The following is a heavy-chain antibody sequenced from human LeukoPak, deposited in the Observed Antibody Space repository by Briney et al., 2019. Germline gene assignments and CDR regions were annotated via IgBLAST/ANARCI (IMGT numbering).Heavy chain of an antibody. D-gene: IGHD3-22*01. J-gene: IGHJ4*02. Sequence: PSETLSLTCTVSGGSISSGGYYWSWIRQPPGKGLEWIGYIYHSGSTYYNPSLKSRVTISVDRSKNQFSLKLSSVTAADTAVYYCARENTHYYDSSGYFDYWGQGTLVTVSS. CDR3: ARENTHYYDSSGYFDY. CDR1: GGSISSGGYY. CDR2: IYHSGST. V-gene: IGHV4-30-2*01.